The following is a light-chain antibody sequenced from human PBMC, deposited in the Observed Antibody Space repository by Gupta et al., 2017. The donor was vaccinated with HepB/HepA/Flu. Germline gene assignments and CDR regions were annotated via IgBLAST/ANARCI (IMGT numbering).Light chain of an antibody. CDR1: QTIRTN. Sequence: EVAMTQSPAPLSVSPGERSTLSCRASQTIRTNFAWYQQKSGQAPKLLIYVASTRATDIPGRFSGSGSGTEFTLKISRVESEDFAVYYCKQDKKCPRTFGQGTKVEIK. V-gene: IGKV3-15*01. J-gene: IGKJ1*01. CDR3: KQDKKCPRT. CDR2: VAS.